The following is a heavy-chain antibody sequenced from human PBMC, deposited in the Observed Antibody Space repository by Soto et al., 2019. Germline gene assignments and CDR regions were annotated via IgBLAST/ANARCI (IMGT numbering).Heavy chain of an antibody. D-gene: IGHD6-19*01. CDR1: GFTFSSYG. Sequence: QVQLVESGGGVVQPGRSLRLSCAASGFTFSSYGMHWVRQAPGKGLEWVAVIWYDGSNKYYADSVKGRFTISRDNSKNTLYLQRNSLRAEDTAVYYCARDGNSSGWTYYFDYWGQGTLVTVSS. V-gene: IGHV3-33*01. CDR3: ARDGNSSGWTYYFDY. CDR2: IWYDGSNK. J-gene: IGHJ4*02.